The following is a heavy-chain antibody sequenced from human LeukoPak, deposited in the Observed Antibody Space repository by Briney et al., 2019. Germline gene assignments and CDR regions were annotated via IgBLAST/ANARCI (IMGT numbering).Heavy chain of an antibody. J-gene: IGHJ4*02. CDR2: ISYDGSNK. CDR1: VFTFSSYA. V-gene: IGHV3-30*04. Sequence: GRSLRLSCAASVFTFSSYAMHWVRQAPGKGLERVAVISYDGSNKYYADSVKGRFTISRDNSKKTLYLQMSSLRAEDTAVYYCARDFAGGPLDWGQGTLVTVSS. CDR3: ARDFAGGPLD.